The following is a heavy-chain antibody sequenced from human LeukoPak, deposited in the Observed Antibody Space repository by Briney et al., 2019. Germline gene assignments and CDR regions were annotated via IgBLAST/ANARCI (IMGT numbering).Heavy chain of an antibody. V-gene: IGHV3-23*01. Sequence: GGSLRPSCAASGFTFSNYAMSWVRQAPGKGLEWVSAITGSGGNTYYADSVKGRFTISRDNSKNTLYLQMNSLRDKDTAVYYCAKWGDFDVLTGYYVPDFWGQGTLVTVSS. CDR3: AKWGDFDVLTGYYVPDF. CDR1: GFTFSNYA. D-gene: IGHD3-9*01. J-gene: IGHJ4*02. CDR2: ITGSGGNT.